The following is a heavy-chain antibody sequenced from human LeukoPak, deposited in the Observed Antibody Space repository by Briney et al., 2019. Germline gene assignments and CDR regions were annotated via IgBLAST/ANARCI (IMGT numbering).Heavy chain of an antibody. V-gene: IGHV3-23*01. D-gene: IGHD3-16*01. CDR2: ISGSGGST. J-gene: IGHJ4*02. CDR1: GFTFSSYA. Sequence: GGSLRLSCAASGFTFSSYAMSWVRQAPGKGLEWVSAISGSGGSTYYADSVKGRFTISRDNSKNTLYLQMNSLRAEDTAVYYCAKERHYDYVWKGYFDYWGQGTLVTVSS. CDR3: AKERHYDYVWKGYFDY.